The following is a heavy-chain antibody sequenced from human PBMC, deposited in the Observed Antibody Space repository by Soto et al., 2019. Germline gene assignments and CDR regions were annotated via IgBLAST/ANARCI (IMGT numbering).Heavy chain of an antibody. CDR3: ARAAGSGSPYYFDY. V-gene: IGHV4-39*01. Sequence: ASETLSLTCTVAGGSISSSSYYWGWIRQPPGKGLEWIGSIYYSGSTYYNPSLKSRVTISVDTSKNQFSLKLSSVTAADTAVYYCARAAGSGSPYYFDYWGQGTLVTVSS. J-gene: IGHJ4*02. CDR2: IYYSGST. CDR1: GGSISSSSYY. D-gene: IGHD3-10*01.